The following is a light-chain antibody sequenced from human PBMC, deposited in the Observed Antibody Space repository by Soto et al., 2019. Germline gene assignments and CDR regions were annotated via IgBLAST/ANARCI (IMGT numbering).Light chain of an antibody. Sequence: EIVLTQSPGTLSLSPGERATLSCRASQSVSSKYLAWYQQKPGQAPRVLIYGTSIRATGIPARFSGSGSGTDFTLTISSLEPEDFAVYYCQQRSNWPPITFGQGTRLEIK. V-gene: IGKV3-11*01. CDR2: GTS. CDR3: QQRSNWPPIT. CDR1: QSVSSKY. J-gene: IGKJ5*01.